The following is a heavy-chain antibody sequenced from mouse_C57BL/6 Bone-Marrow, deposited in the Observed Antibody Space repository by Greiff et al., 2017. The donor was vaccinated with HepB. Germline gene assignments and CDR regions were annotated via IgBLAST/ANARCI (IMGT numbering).Heavy chain of an antibody. CDR1: GYTFTDHT. CDR3: ARTTPYYYGSSYHWYFDV. CDR2: IYPRDGST. Sequence: QVQLQQSDAELVKPGASVKISCKVSGYTFTDHTIHWMKQRPEQGLEWIGYIYPRDGSTKYNEKFKGKATLTADKSSSTAYMQLNSLTSEDSAVYYCARTTPYYYGSSYHWYFDVWGTGTTVTVSS. D-gene: IGHD1-1*01. V-gene: IGHV1-78*01. J-gene: IGHJ1*03.